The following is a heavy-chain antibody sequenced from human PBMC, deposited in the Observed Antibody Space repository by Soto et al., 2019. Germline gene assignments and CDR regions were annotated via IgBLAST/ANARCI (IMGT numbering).Heavy chain of an antibody. D-gene: IGHD3-22*01. CDR2: ISYDGSNK. Sequence: QVQLVDSGGGVVPPGRSLRLACAASGFTFISYAMHWVRQAPGQGLERTSVISYDGSNKYYADSVKGRFTISRDNSQNSLYLQMNSLRAEDTAVYYCARSYRLYYYDSGGFDYWGRGTLVTVSS. J-gene: IGHJ4*02. V-gene: IGHV3-30-3*01. CDR1: GFTFISYA. CDR3: ARSYRLYYYDSGGFDY.